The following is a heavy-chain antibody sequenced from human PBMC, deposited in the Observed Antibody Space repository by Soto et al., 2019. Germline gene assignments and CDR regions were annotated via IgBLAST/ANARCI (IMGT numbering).Heavy chain of an antibody. D-gene: IGHD2-15*01. CDR1: GGSISSGGYS. CDR2: IYHSGST. V-gene: IGHV4-30-2*01. J-gene: IGHJ1*01. Sequence: QLQLQESGSGLVKPSQTLSLTCAVSGGSISSGGYSWSWIRQPPGKGLEWIGYIYHSGSTYYNPSLKSRVTLSVDRSKNQFSLKLSSVTAADTAVYYCARAAGDCSGGSCYSVYFQHWGQGTLVTVSS. CDR3: ARAAGDCSGGSCYSVYFQH.